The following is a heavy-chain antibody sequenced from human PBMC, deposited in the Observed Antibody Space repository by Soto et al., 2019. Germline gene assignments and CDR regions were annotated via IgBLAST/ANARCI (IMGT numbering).Heavy chain of an antibody. CDR3: AKSGSSGWYGWFDP. D-gene: IGHD6-19*01. CDR1: VFSLRTSGVG. Sequence: GTGPALVNPTQTLGLTCIFSVFSLRTSGVGVGCIRQPPGKALEWLGFIYWNDDKRYSPSLKSRLTITKDTSKNQVVLTMTNMDPVDTATYYCAKSGSSGWYGWFDPWGQGTLVTVSS. CDR2: IYWNDDK. V-gene: IGHV2-5*01. J-gene: IGHJ5*02.